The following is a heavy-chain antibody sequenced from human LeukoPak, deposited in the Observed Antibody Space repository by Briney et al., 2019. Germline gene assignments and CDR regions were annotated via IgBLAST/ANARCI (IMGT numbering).Heavy chain of an antibody. CDR3: ARLPGGDYYDSRVYLVYFDY. CDR2: IYYSGST. CDR1: GFTFSDYY. J-gene: IGHJ4*02. Sequence: LRLSCAASGFTFSDYYMSWIRQPPGKGLEWIGYIYYSGSTYYNPSLKSRVTISVDTSKNQFSLKLSSVTAADTAVYYCARLPGGDYYDSRVYLVYFDYGGQGPRVPVPS. V-gene: IGHV4-30-4*08. D-gene: IGHD3-22*01.